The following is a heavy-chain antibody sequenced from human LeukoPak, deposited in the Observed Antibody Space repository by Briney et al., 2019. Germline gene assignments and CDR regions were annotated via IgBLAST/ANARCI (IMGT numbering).Heavy chain of an antibody. CDR3: ASAYYDFWSGQIGSRFDY. CDR1: GGTLSSYA. J-gene: IGHJ4*02. D-gene: IGHD3-3*01. CDR2: IIPIFGTA. V-gene: IGHV1-69*01. Sequence: GASVKVSCKASGGTLSSYAISWVRQAPGQGLEWMGGIIPIFGTANYAQKFQGRVTITADESTSTAYMELSSLRSEDTAVYYCASAYYDFWSGQIGSRFDYWGQGTLVTVSS.